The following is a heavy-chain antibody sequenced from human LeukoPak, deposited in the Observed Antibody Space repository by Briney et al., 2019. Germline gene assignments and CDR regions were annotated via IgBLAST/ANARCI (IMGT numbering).Heavy chain of an antibody. Sequence: APVRASCKALEAPFTRYVITWGRRAPGHGLEWWGGFIPIFGTANYAQKFQGRVTITTDESTSTAYMKLSSLRSEDTAVYYCARGTTQGYYYYMDVWGKGTTVTVSS. V-gene: IGHV1-69*05. CDR3: ARGTTQGYYYYMDV. D-gene: IGHD1-7*01. J-gene: IGHJ6*03. CDR2: FIPIFGTA. CDR1: EAPFTRYV.